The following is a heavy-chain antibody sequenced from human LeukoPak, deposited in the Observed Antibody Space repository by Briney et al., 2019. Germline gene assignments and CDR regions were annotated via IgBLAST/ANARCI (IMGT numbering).Heavy chain of an antibody. V-gene: IGHV3-33*01. CDR3: ARPHNNWRWYFDL. CDR2: IWYDGSNK. CDR1: GFTFSSYG. D-gene: IGHD3-3*01. J-gene: IGHJ2*01. Sequence: TGGSLRLSCAASGFTFSSYGMHWVRQAPGKGLEWVAVIWYDGSNKYYADSVKGRFTISRDNSKNTLYLQMNSLRAEDTAVYYCARPHNNWRWYFDLWGRGTLVTVSS.